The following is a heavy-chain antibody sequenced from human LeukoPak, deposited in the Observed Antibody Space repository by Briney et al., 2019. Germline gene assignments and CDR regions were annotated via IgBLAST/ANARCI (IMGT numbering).Heavy chain of an antibody. CDR3: AGRDCSSTSYPFDY. J-gene: IGHJ4*02. CDR2: FDPEDGET. Sequence: GASVKVSCKVSGYTLTELSMHWVRQAPGKGLEWMGGFDPEDGETIYAQKFQGRVTMTEDTSTDTAYMELSSLRSEDTAVYYCAGRDCSSTSYPFDYWGQGTLVTVSS. V-gene: IGHV1-24*01. CDR1: GYTLTELS. D-gene: IGHD2-2*01.